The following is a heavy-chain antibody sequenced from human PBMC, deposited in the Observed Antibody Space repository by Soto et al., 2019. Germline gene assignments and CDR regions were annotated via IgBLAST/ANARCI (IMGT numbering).Heavy chain of an antibody. Sequence: PSVTLSLTCTVSGGSISSYYWSWIRQPPGKGLEWIGYIYYSGSTNYNPSLKSRVTISVDTSKNQFSLKLSSVTAADTAVYYYARAYVHYVFDYRSHGTLVTVSS. CDR2: IYYSGST. CDR3: ARAYVHYVFDY. J-gene: IGHJ4*01. CDR1: GGSISSYY. D-gene: IGHD4-17*01. V-gene: IGHV4-59*01.